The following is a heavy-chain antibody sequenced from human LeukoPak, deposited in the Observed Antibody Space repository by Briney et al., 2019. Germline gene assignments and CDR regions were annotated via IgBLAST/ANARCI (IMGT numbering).Heavy chain of an antibody. J-gene: IGHJ4*02. CDR2: INPKTGAT. CDR3: ARVGNPTDFVVVPSAHSDLGTFDY. D-gene: IGHD2-15*01. V-gene: IGHV1-2*02. Sequence: EASVKVSCKASGYTFTGFYLHWVRQAPGQGLEWMGWINPKTGATNYAQKFQGRVTLTSDTSISTTQMEVTSLRSDDTAVYYCARVGNPTDFVVVPSAHSDLGTFDYWGQGSLVTVSS. CDR1: GYTFTGFY.